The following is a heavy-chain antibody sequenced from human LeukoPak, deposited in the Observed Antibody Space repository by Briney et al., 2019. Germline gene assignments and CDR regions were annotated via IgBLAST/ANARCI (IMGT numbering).Heavy chain of an antibody. Sequence: GGSLRLSCAASGFTFSSYWMHWVRQAPRKGLVWVSRINSDGSSTSYADSVKGRFAISRDNAKNTLYLQMNSLRAEDMAVYYCARDVYYGSGSYSNDAFDIWGQGTMVTVSS. J-gene: IGHJ3*02. CDR2: INSDGSST. D-gene: IGHD3-10*01. CDR3: ARDVYYGSGSYSNDAFDI. V-gene: IGHV3-74*01. CDR1: GFTFSSYW.